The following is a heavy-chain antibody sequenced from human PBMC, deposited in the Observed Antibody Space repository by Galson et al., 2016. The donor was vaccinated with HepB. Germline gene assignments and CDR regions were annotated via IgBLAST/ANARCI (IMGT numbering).Heavy chain of an antibody. V-gene: IGHV3-11*01. J-gene: IGHJ3*01. CDR1: GITFRDHY. CDR3: ATGSNYVIVPGSFEF. Sequence: SLRLSCAASGITFRDHYMSWIRQAPGKGLEWISYISNTGNTIYYADSVKGRFTISRDNAKNSVFLQMNSLRAEDTAPYYCATGSNYVIVPGSFEFWGQGTVVTVSS. CDR2: ISNTGNTI. D-gene: IGHD3-10*01.